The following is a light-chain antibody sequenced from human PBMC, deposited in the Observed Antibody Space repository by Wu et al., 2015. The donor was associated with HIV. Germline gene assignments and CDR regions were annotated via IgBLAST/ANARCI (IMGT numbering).Light chain of an antibody. CDR2: AAS. CDR1: QGISNS. J-gene: IGKJ4*01. CDR3: QQYYSTLLLT. Sequence: DIQMTQSPSSLSASVGDRVTITCRASQGISNSLAWYQQTPGKAPKLLLYAASRLESGVPSRFSGSGSGTNYTLTISSLQPEDFATYYCQQYYSTLLLTFGRGTKVEIK. V-gene: IGKV1-NL1*01.